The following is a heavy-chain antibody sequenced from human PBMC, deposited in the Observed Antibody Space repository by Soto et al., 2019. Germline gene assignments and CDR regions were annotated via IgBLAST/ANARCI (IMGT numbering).Heavy chain of an antibody. V-gene: IGHV3-23*01. CDR1: GFTFSSYA. Sequence: EVQLLESGGRLVQPGGSLTLSCAASGFTFSSYAMSWVRQAPGKGLEWVSAISGGGGSTYYADSVKGRFPISRDNSNNTLNLQTNSLSAEDTAEYYCSKGFRSVPFGYWGQGTLVTVSS. CDR2: ISGGGGST. CDR3: SKGFRSVPFGY. J-gene: IGHJ4*02.